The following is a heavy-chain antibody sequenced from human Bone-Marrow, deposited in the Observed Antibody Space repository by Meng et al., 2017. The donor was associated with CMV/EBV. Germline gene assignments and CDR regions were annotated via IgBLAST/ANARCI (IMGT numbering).Heavy chain of an antibody. CDR1: GGSISSGDHY. CDR2: IYYSGST. D-gene: IGHD2-15*01. CDR3: ARDLLPDI. V-gene: IGHV4-30-4*08. J-gene: IGHJ4*02. Sequence: SETLSLTCTVSGGSISSGDHYWSWIRQPPGKGLEWIGYIYYSGSTYYNPSLKSRLTISVDTSKNQFSLQLRSVTAADTAVYYCARDLLPDIWGQGTRVTGSS.